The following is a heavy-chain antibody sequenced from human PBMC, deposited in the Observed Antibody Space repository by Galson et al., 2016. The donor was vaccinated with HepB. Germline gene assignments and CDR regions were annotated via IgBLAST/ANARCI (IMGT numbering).Heavy chain of an antibody. D-gene: IGHD6-19*01. CDR2: ISGNRP. CDR3: ARANRYGTGWYGRNDY. Sequence: SLRLSCAASGLTFTNAWMSWVRQAPGEGLEWVSAISGNRPEYADSVKGRFTISRDNSKNTVYLQMNSLRAEDRAVYYCARANRYGTGWYGRNDYWGQGTLVTVS. CDR1: GLTFTNAW. J-gene: IGHJ4*02. V-gene: IGHV3-53*01.